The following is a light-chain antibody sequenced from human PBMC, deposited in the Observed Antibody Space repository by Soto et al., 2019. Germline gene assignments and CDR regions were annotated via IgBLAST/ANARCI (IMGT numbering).Light chain of an antibody. CDR1: QSVFRSLENKNY. J-gene: IGKJ5*01. CDR2: WAS. CDR3: QQYYSAPIT. Sequence: DIVMTQSPDSLAVSLGGRATISCKSSQSVFRSLENKNYLTWYQQKPGLPPKLLIYWASTRESGVPDRFSGSGSGTDFTLTISSLQAEDVAVYYCQQYYSAPITFGQGTRLEIK. V-gene: IGKV4-1*01.